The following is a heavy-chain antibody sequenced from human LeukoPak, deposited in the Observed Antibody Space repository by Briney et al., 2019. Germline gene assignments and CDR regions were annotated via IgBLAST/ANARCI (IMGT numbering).Heavy chain of an antibody. D-gene: IGHD2-2*02. V-gene: IGHV4-39*02. CDR2: IYYSGST. CDR1: GGSISSSSYY. Sequence: SETLSLTCTVSGGSISSSSYYWGWIRQPPGKGLEWIGSIYYSGSTNYNPSLKSRVTISVDTSKNQFSLKLSSVTAADTAVYYCARDKALGYCSSTSCYTRHDAFDIWGQGTMVTVSS. J-gene: IGHJ3*02. CDR3: ARDKALGYCSSTSCYTRHDAFDI.